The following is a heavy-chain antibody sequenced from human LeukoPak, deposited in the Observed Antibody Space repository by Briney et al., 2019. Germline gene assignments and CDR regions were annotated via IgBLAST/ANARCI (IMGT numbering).Heavy chain of an antibody. V-gene: IGHV1-46*03. D-gene: IGHD3-10*01. CDR2: INPSGGST. CDR3: AGMVRGFTYFDY. Sequence: ASVKVSCKASRYTFTSYYMHWVRQAPGQGLEWMGIINPSGGSTSYAQKFRGRVTMTRDTSTSTVYMELSSLRSEDTAVYYCAGMVRGFTYFDYWGQGTLVTVSS. CDR1: RYTFTSYY. J-gene: IGHJ4*02.